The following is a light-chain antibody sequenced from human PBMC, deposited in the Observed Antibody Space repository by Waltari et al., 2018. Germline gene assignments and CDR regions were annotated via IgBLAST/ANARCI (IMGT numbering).Light chain of an antibody. CDR2: SAY. Sequence: EIVMTQSPATLSLSPGETATLSCRANQSVGSFLAWYQQKPGQAPKLLVHSAYFRATGIPDRFSGSGSRTDFTLTISSLEPEDVGVYHCQQYNDLTWTFGQGTKVEIK. V-gene: IGKV3D-7*01. J-gene: IGKJ1*01. CDR1: QSVGSF. CDR3: QQYNDLTWT.